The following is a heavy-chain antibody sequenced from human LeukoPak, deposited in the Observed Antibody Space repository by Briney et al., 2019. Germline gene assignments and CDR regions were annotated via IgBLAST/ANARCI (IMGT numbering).Heavy chain of an antibody. CDR3: VRGTRLADR. V-gene: IGHV3-7*01. D-gene: IGHD1-7*01. J-gene: IGHJ5*02. CDR1: DFTFTNSW. Sequence: GGSLRLSCVASDFTFTNSWMSWVRRAPGKGLEWVADIKPDGSDTGYVDSVKGRLTISRDNAKNSLYLQMDSLRVEDTAVYYCVRGTRLADRWGQGTLVTVSS. CDR2: IKPDGSDT.